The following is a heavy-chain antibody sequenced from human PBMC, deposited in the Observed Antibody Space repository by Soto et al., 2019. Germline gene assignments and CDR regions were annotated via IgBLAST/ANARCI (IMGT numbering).Heavy chain of an antibody. Sequence: GGSLRLSCAASGFTFSSYAMSWVRQAPGKGLEWVSAISGSGGSTYYADSVKGRFTISRDNAKKTLYLQMNSRRAEDTAVDYCAKELSDFDWFHDAFDIWGQGTMVTVSS. V-gene: IGHV3-23*01. CDR3: AKELSDFDWFHDAFDI. J-gene: IGHJ3*02. CDR2: ISGSGGST. CDR1: GFTFSSYA. D-gene: IGHD3-9*01.